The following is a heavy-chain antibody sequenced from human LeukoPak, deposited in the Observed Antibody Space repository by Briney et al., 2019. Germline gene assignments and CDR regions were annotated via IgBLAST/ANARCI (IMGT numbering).Heavy chain of an antibody. D-gene: IGHD1-26*01. CDR2: IYYSGST. J-gene: IGHJ5*02. CDR1: GGSISSSSYY. V-gene: IGHV4-39*07. CDR3: ARYQKLPGPNWFDP. Sequence: PSETLSLTCTVSGGSISSSSYYWGWIRQPPGKGVEWIGSIYYSGSTYYNPSLKSRVTISVDTSKNQFSLKLSSVTAADTAGYYCARYQKLPGPNWFDPWGQGTLVTVSS.